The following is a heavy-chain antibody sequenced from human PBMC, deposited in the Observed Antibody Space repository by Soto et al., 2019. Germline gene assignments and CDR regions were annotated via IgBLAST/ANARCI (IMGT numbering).Heavy chain of an antibody. J-gene: IGHJ4*02. CDR3: ARDLGGSRDS. Sequence: QVQLVQSGAEVKKPGASVKVSCKASGNTFTGYYIHWVRQAPGQGLEWMGWINPNNDGTTYGEKFQGRVTRTRDTSTSTAYMELSRLRSDDTAVYYCARDLGGSRDSWGQGTLVTVSS. V-gene: IGHV1-2*02. CDR2: INPNNDGT. CDR1: GNTFTGYY. D-gene: IGHD1-26*01.